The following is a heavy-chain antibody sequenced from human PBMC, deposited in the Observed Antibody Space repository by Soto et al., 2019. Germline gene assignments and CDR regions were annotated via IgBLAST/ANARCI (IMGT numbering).Heavy chain of an antibody. V-gene: IGHV6-1*01. D-gene: IGHD1-7*01. CDR3: ARDAAPTLNYPHGMDV. J-gene: IGHJ6*02. CDR1: GDSVSTNIAA. Sequence: QVQLQQSGPGLVKPSQTLSLTCAISGDSVSTNIAAWSWIRQSPSRGLEWLGRTLYRSSKWSNEYAVSVKSRMTINPDTSKNQFSLQLNSVTPEDTAVYYCARDAAPTLNYPHGMDVWGQGTAVTVSS. CDR2: TLYRSSKWSN.